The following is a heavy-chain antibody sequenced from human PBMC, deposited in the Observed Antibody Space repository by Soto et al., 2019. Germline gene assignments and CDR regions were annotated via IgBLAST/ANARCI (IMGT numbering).Heavy chain of an antibody. CDR2: ISPGFGTP. CDR1: GGSLSNYG. J-gene: IGHJ6*02. Sequence: QVQLVQPGAEVKKPGASVKVSCKASGGSLSNYGISWVRQAPGQGLEWMGAISPGFGTPNYAQKCQDRVTITADESTTTVYEEVRRLTSEGTAVYYCARGDATKIVVTPSYALDVWGQGTTVSVSS. V-gene: IGHV1-69*12. CDR3: ARGDATKIVVTPSYALDV. D-gene: IGHD3-22*01.